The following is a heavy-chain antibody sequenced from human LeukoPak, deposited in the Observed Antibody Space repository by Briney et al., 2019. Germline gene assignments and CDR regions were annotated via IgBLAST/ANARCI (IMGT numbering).Heavy chain of an antibody. J-gene: IGHJ4*02. Sequence: SETLSLTCSVSGDSVSSAGYHWSWIRQAPGKGLEWIGHSGSPSYNPSLKSRVMISIDTSKNQFSLKVSTVAAADTAVYYCTTYYVGEGGRGHWGPGTQVTVSS. V-gene: IGHV4-61*08. CDR3: TTYYVGEGGRGH. D-gene: IGHD2-21*01. CDR2: SGSP. CDR1: GDSVSSAGYH.